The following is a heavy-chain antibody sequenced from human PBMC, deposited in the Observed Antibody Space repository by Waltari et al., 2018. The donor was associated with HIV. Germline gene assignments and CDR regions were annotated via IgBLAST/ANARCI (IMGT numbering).Heavy chain of an antibody. CDR1: GFTFGDYA. D-gene: IGHD3-10*01. CDR3: TRDSIYYYGSGSYFQH. V-gene: IGHV3-49*04. Sequence: ELQLVESGGGLGQPGRSLSLPCTASGFTFGDYAMSWVRQAPGKGLEWVGFFRSKAYGGTTEYAASVKGRFTISRDDSKSIAYLQMNSLKTEDTAVYHCTRDSIYYYGSGSYFQHWGQGTLVTVSS. J-gene: IGHJ1*01. CDR2: FRSKAYGGTT.